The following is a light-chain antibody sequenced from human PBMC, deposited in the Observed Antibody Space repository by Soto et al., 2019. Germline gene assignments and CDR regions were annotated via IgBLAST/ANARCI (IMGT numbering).Light chain of an antibody. V-gene: IGLV2-14*01. CDR2: DVS. Sequence: QSALTQPASVSGSPGQSITISCTGTSSDVGGYNYVSWYQQHPGKAPKLMIYDVSNRPSGVSNRFSGSKSGNTASLTISGLQAEYEADYYCNSYTISSTLMVFGGGTKLTVL. CDR1: SSDVGGYNY. J-gene: IGLJ2*01. CDR3: NSYTISSTLMV.